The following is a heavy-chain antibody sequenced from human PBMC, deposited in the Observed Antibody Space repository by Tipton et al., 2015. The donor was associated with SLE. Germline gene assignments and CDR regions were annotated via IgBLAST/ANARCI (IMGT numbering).Heavy chain of an antibody. CDR2: INHSGST. Sequence: TLSLTCAVYGGSFSGYYWTWIRQPPGKGLEWIGEINHSGSTNYNPSLKSRVTISLDTSKNQFSLKLSSVTAADTAVYYCARGVDSSGYYRGAFDIWGQGTMVTVSS. CDR1: GGSFSGYY. V-gene: IGHV4-34*01. D-gene: IGHD3-22*01. J-gene: IGHJ3*02. CDR3: ARGVDSSGYYRGAFDI.